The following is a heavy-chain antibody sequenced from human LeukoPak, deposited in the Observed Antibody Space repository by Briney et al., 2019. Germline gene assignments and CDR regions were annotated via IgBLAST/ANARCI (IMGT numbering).Heavy chain of an antibody. J-gene: IGHJ4*02. D-gene: IGHD5-18*01. Sequence: PSETLSLTCTVSGASISGTDYYWTWTRHHPGEGLEWLGFIHFSGTIYYNPFLSSRLIISADTSKNQMSLKLSSVTAADTGVYYCAAGGDTAKGGKYWGQGTQVTVSS. CDR1: GASISGTDYY. V-gene: IGHV4-31*03. CDR2: IHFSGTI. CDR3: AAGGDTAKGGKY.